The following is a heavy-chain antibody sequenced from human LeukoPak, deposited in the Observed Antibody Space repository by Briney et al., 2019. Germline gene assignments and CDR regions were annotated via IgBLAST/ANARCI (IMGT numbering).Heavy chain of an antibody. D-gene: IGHD2-15*01. CDR3: AKNKGWELPAELDS. CDR2: ISGSGGST. V-gene: IGHV3-23*01. CDR1: GFTLSSYA. J-gene: IGHJ4*02. Sequence: AGGSLRLSCAASGFTLSSYAMSWVRQAPGKGLEWVSAISGSGGSTYYADSVKGRFTISRDDAQTSVYLQLSSLRPEDTAVYYCAKNKGWELPAELDSWGQGALVIVSS.